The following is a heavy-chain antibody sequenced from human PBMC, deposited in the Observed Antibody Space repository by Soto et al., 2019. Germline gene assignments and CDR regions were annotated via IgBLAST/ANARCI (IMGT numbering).Heavy chain of an antibody. CDR3: ARESGSYFSYYYGMDV. J-gene: IGHJ6*02. Sequence: QVQLVQSGAEVKKPGASVKVSCKASGYTFTSYDINWVRQATGQGLEWMGWMNPNSGNTGYAQKFQGRVTMTRNTSISTAYMELSSLRSEDTAVYYCARESGSYFSYYYGMDVWGQGTTVTVSS. CDR2: MNPNSGNT. D-gene: IGHD1-26*01. CDR1: GYTFTSYD. V-gene: IGHV1-8*01.